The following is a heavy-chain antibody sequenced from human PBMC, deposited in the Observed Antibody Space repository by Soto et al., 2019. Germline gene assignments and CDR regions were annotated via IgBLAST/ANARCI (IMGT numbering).Heavy chain of an antibody. CDR2: ISSSSSTI. CDR1: GFTFSSYS. CDR3: ARDRPDCSGGSCYPYYFDY. D-gene: IGHD2-15*01. V-gene: IGHV3-48*01. Sequence: EVQLMESGGGLVQPGGSLRLSCAASGFTFSSYSMNWVRQAPGKGLEWVSYISSSSSTIYYADSVKGRFTISRDNAKNSLYLQMNSLRAEDTAVYYCARDRPDCSGGSCYPYYFDYWGQGTLVTVSS. J-gene: IGHJ4*02.